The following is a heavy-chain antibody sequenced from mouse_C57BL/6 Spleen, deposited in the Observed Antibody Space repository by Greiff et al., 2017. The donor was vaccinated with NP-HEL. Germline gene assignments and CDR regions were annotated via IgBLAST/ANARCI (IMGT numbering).Heavy chain of an antibody. J-gene: IGHJ2*01. Sequence: QVQLQQSGPELVKPGASVKLSCKASGYTFTSYDINWVKQRPGQGLEWIGWIYPRDGSTKYTEKFKGKATLTVDTSSSTAYMELHSLTSEDSAVYFCARGPCYGSSYIDYWGQGTTLTVSS. V-gene: IGHV1-85*01. CDR1: GYTFTSYD. CDR2: IYPRDGST. D-gene: IGHD1-1*01. CDR3: ARGPCYGSSYIDY.